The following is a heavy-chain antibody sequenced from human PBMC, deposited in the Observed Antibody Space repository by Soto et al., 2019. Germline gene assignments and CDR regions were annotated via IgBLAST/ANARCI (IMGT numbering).Heavy chain of an antibody. CDR2: ISRNSDYI. D-gene: IGHD3-10*01. J-gene: IGHJ4*02. CDR1: GFTFSSYS. Sequence: EVQLVESGGGLVQPGGSLRLSCAASGFTFSSYSMNWVRQAPGKGLEWVSSISRNSDYIYYSDSVKGRFIISRDNARTSLYLHMNSLRAEDTAVYYCARVGAYFGELAYFDYWGQGALVTVSS. V-gene: IGHV3-21*01. CDR3: ARVGAYFGELAYFDY.